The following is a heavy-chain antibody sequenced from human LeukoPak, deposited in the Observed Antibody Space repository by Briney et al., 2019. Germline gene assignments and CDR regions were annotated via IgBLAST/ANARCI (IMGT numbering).Heavy chain of an antibody. CDR3: ARDASKAAADYYFDY. Sequence: PGGSLRLSCAASGFTFSSYAMHWVRQAPGKGLEWVAVISYDGSNKYYADSVKGRFTISRDNSKNTLYLQMNSLRAEDTAVYYCARDASKAAADYYFDYWGQGTLVTVSS. CDR2: ISYDGSNK. V-gene: IGHV3-30-3*01. D-gene: IGHD6-13*01. CDR1: GFTFSSYA. J-gene: IGHJ4*02.